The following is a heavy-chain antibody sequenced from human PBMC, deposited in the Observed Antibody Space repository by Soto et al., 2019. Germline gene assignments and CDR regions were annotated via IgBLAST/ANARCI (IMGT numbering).Heavy chain of an antibody. J-gene: IGHJ6*02. D-gene: IGHD3-9*01. CDR2: IFSSGTT. Sequence: QVQLRESGPGLVMPSQTLSLTCTVSGDSISSGNKYWSWIRQPPGKGLEWIGYIFSSGTTYHNPSLTSRLSLSLDASQNQFSLNLNSVTDADTAAYFCARVPSTFDYYYAMDVWGQGTTVTVAS. CDR1: GDSISSGNKY. CDR3: ARVPSTFDYYYAMDV. V-gene: IGHV4-30-4*01.